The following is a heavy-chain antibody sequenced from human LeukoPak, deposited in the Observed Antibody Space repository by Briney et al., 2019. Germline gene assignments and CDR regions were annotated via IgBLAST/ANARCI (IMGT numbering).Heavy chain of an antibody. CDR1: GFTFSSYE. D-gene: IGHD6-6*01. J-gene: IGHJ4*02. V-gene: IGHV3-48*03. Sequence: PGGSLRLSCAASGFTFSSYEMNWVRQAPGQGLEWISYISSGGSAIYYTDSVKGRFTISRDSAKNSLYLQMNSLRAEDTAVYYCARAQVSALFDYWGLGTLVTVSS. CDR3: ARAQVSALFDY. CDR2: ISSGGSAI.